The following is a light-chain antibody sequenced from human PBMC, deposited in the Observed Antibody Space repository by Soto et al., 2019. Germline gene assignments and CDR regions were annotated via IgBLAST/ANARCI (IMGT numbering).Light chain of an antibody. J-gene: IGKJ1*01. CDR3: QQYGSSSWT. CDR1: QSVSSSY. CDR2: GTS. V-gene: IGKV3-20*01. Sequence: EIVLTQSPGTLSLSPGERATLSCRASQSVSSSYLAWYQQKPGQAPRLLIYGTSSRATAITDRFSGSGSGTDFTLTISRMEPEDFAVYYCQQYGSSSWTLGQGTKVEIK.